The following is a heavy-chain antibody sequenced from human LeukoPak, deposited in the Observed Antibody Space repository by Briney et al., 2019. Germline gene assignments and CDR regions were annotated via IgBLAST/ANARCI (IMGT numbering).Heavy chain of an antibody. CDR3: ARDRRGEKVHHFDY. Sequence: SVKVSCKASGYTFTSYGISWVRQAPGQGLEWMGWISAYNGNTNYAQKLQGRVTMTTDTSTSTAYMELRSLRSDDTAVYYCARDRRGEKVHHFDYWGQGTLVTVSS. CDR2: ISAYNGNT. D-gene: IGHD3-16*01. V-gene: IGHV1-18*01. J-gene: IGHJ4*02. CDR1: GYTFTSYG.